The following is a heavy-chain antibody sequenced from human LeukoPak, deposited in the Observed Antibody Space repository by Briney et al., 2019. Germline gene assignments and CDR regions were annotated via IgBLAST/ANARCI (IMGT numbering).Heavy chain of an antibody. D-gene: IGHD6-19*01. CDR3: AKSSGWRPDWFDP. CDR2: ISGSGGST. Sequence: GGSLRLSCAASGFTFSSYWMSWVRQAPGKGLEWVSGISGSGGSTYYADSVKGRFTISRDNSKNTLYLQMNSLRAEDTAVYYCAKSSGWRPDWFDPWGQGTLVTVSS. J-gene: IGHJ5*02. V-gene: IGHV3-23*01. CDR1: GFTFSSYW.